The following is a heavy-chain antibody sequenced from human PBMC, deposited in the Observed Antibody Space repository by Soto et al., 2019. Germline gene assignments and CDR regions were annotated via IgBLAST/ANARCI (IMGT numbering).Heavy chain of an antibody. CDR1: GGSISSYY. CDR3: ARGERGYSYGRYYYYYGMDV. J-gene: IGHJ6*02. D-gene: IGHD5-18*01. CDR2: IYYSGST. V-gene: IGHV4-59*12. Sequence: SETLSLTCTVSGGSISSYYWSWIRQPPGKGLEWIGYIYYSGSTNYNPSLKSRVTISVDTSKNQFSLKLSSVTAADTAVYYCARGERGYSYGRYYYYYGMDVWGQGTTVTVSS.